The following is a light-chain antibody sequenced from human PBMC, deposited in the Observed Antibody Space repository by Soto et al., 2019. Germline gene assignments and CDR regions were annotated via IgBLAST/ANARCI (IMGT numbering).Light chain of an antibody. J-gene: IGLJ2*01. CDR2: SNR. Sequence: QPVLTQPPSVSGAPGQRVTISCTGSSSNIGAGYDVHWYQQLLRTAPKLLIYSNRNRPSGVPDRFSGSKSGTSASLAITGLQAEDEADYYCQSYDSSLSGVVFGGGTKVTVL. CDR1: SSNIGAGYD. CDR3: QSYDSSLSGVV. V-gene: IGLV1-40*01.